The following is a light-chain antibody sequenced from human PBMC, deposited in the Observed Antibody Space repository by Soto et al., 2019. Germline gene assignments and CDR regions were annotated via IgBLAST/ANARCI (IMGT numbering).Light chain of an antibody. Sequence: DIQMTQSPFSLSASVGDRVTITCRASQSISSHLSWYQQKPGKAPRLLIYAASSLESGVPSRFSGSGSGTDFTLTISSLQPEDFATYYCQQTYSSLWTFGQGTKVEI. CDR2: AAS. J-gene: IGKJ1*01. CDR1: QSISSH. V-gene: IGKV1-39*01. CDR3: QQTYSSLWT.